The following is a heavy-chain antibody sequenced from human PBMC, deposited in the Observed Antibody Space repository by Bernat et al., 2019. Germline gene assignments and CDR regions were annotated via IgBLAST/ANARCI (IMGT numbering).Heavy chain of an antibody. V-gene: IGHV4-39*01. CDR3: ARVGYCSGGSCYDDDY. D-gene: IGHD2-15*01. J-gene: IGHJ4*02. CDR1: GGSISSSSYY. Sequence: QLQLQESGPGLVKPSETLSLTCTVSGGSISSSSYYWGWIRQPPGKGLEWIGSIYYSGSTYYNPSLKSRVTISVDTSKNQFSLKLSSVTAADTAVYDCARVGYCSGGSCYDDDYWGQGTLVTVSS. CDR2: IYYSGST.